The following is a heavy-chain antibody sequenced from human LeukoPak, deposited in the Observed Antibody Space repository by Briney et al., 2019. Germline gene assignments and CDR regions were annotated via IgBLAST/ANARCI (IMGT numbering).Heavy chain of an antibody. V-gene: IGHV3-21*01. D-gene: IGHD5-24*01. J-gene: IGHJ4*02. CDR2: ISSSSSYI. Sequence: GGSLRLSCAASGFTFSSYSMNWVRQAPGKGREWVSSISSSSSYIYYADSVKGRFTISRDNAKNSLYLQMNSLRAEDTAVYYCARVGWLQPIDYWGQGTLVTVSS. CDR3: ARVGWLQPIDY. CDR1: GFTFSSYS.